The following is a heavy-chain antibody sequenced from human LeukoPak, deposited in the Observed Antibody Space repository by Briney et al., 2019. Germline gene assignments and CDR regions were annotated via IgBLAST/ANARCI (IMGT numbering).Heavy chain of an antibody. CDR3: AELGITMIGGV. J-gene: IGHJ6*04. D-gene: IGHD3-10*02. CDR1: GFIFSSYS. Sequence: GGSLRLSCAASGFIFSSYSMNWVRQAPGKGVEWVSYISSSGSTIYYADSVKGRFTISRDNAKNSLYLQMNSLRAEDTAVYYCAELGITMIGGVWGKGTTVTISS. V-gene: IGHV3-48*04. CDR2: ISSSGSTI.